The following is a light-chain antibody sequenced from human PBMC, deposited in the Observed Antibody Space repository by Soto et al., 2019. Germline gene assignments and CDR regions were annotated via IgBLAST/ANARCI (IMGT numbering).Light chain of an antibody. V-gene: IGKV3-15*01. CDR2: GAS. J-gene: IGKJ2*01. CDR3: QQYNNWPRT. CDR1: QSVSSN. Sequence: EIVMTQSPATLSVSPGERATVSCRASQSVSSNLAWYQQKPGQAPRLLIYGASTRATGIPARFSGSGSGTEFTLPIGSLQSEDFAVYYCQQYNNWPRTCGQGTKLEIK.